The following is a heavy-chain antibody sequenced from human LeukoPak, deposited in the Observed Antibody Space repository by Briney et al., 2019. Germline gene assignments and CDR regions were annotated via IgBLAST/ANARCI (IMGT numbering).Heavy chain of an antibody. Sequence: GGSLRLSCSASGFTVHNNYMIWVRQAPGKGLHWVSLIYSGGATDYADSVKGRFTISRDRSNNTLYLQMNSLKAEDTAMYFCATGNVPARGGMTYWSRGTLVSVSS. CDR2: IYSGGAT. V-gene: IGHV3-53*01. CDR3: ATGNVPARGGMTY. CDR1: GFTVHNNY. J-gene: IGHJ4*02. D-gene: IGHD2-2*01.